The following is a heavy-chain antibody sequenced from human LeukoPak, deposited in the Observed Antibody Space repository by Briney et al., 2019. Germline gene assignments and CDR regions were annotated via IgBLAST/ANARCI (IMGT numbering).Heavy chain of an antibody. CDR2: ISAYAGNT. Sequence: PSVKLSCKTSGYTFSSYATSWERQAPGQGLEWMGWISAYAGNTNYAQKFQGRVTMTTDASTNTAYMELRSLRLDDTALYYCARGKKDYSDYDYWGQGTLVTVSS. CDR1: GYTFSSYA. D-gene: IGHD3-22*01. J-gene: IGHJ4*02. V-gene: IGHV1-18*01. CDR3: ARGKKDYSDYDY.